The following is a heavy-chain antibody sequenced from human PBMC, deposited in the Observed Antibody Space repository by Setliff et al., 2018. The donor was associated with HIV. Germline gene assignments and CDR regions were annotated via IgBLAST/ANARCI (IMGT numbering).Heavy chain of an antibody. CDR3: AKDLGRYDSSDPNAFDI. CDR2: VNRDGSST. CDR1: RFSLFRDYG. Sequence: PGGSLRLSCVASRFSLFRDYGMHWVRQAPGKGLVWVSRVNRDGSSTTYADSVKDRFTISRDNSKNTLYLQMNSLRAEDTAVYYCAKDLGRYDSSDPNAFDIWGQGTMVTVSS. D-gene: IGHD3-22*01. V-gene: IGHV3-74*01. J-gene: IGHJ3*02.